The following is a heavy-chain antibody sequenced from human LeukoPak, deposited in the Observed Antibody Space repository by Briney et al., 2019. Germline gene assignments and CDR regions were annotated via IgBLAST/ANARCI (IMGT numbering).Heavy chain of an antibody. Sequence: SETLSLTCAVYGGSFSGYYWSWIRQPPGKGLEWIGEINHSGSTNYNPSLKSRVTISVDTSKNQFSLKLSSVTAADTAVYYCARGRVNWGVDGYRKQFDSWGQGPRVTASS. J-gene: IGHJ4*02. CDR3: ARGRVNWGVDGYRKQFDS. V-gene: IGHV4-34*01. CDR1: GGSFSGYY. D-gene: IGHD3-16*01. CDR2: INHSGST.